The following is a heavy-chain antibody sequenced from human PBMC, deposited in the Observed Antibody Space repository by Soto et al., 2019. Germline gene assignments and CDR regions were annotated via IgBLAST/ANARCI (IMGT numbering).Heavy chain of an antibody. J-gene: IGHJ4*02. CDR1: GYTFTEYY. CDR3: VRNNKSGLDY. V-gene: IGHV1-46*01. Sequence: QVQLVQSGAEVKKPGASVKVSCKASGYTFTEYYMHWVRQAPGQGLEWMGFINLSADSTSYAQKFRGRVTMTRDTSTSTVYMDLYNLRSEGSAVVYCVRNNKSGLDYWGQGTLVTVSS. D-gene: IGHD3-3*01. CDR2: INLSADST.